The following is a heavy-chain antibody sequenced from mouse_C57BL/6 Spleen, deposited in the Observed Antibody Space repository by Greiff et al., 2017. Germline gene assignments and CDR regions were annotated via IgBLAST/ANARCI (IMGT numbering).Heavy chain of an antibody. CDR2: IRLKSDNYAT. Sequence: EVKLMESGGGLVQPGGSMKLSCVASGFTFSNYWMNWVRQSPEKGLEWVAQIRLKSDNYATHYAGSVKGRFTISRDDYKSRVYLQMNNLRAVDSGIYYCPGYYDYDDWYFDVWGTGTTVTGSS. CDR3: PGYYDYDDWYFDV. V-gene: IGHV6-3*01. D-gene: IGHD2-4*01. CDR1: GFTFSNYW. J-gene: IGHJ1*03.